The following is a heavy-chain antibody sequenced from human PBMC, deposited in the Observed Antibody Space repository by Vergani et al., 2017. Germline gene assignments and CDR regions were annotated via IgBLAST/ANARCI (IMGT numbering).Heavy chain of an antibody. J-gene: IGHJ4*02. D-gene: IGHD3-22*01. V-gene: IGHV5-51*01. CDR3: AGFVGERYDSSGYYEYYFDY. CDR2: IYPGDSDT. Sequence: EVQLVQSGAEVKKPGESLKISCKGSGYSFTSYWIGWVRQMPGKGLEWMGIIYPGDSDTRYSPSFQGQVTISADTSISTAYLQWSSLKASDTAMYYCAGFVGERYDSSGYYEYYFDYWGQGTLVTVSS. CDR1: GYSFTSYW.